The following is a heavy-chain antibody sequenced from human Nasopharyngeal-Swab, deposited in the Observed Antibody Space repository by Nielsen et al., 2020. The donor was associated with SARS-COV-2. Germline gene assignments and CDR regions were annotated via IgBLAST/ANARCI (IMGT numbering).Heavy chain of an antibody. CDR3: ATAESGRGPYFFDF. CDR1: GFALTELS. D-gene: IGHD3-3*01. V-gene: IGHV1-24*01. CDR2: FDPEGGKT. Sequence: ASVKVSCKVSGFALTELSMQWVRQSPGKGLEWMGGFDPEGGKTVYSQSFQGRVAMTEDTSTDTAYMDLSSLRSEDTAAYFCATAESGRGPYFFDFWGQGTLVTVSS. J-gene: IGHJ4*02.